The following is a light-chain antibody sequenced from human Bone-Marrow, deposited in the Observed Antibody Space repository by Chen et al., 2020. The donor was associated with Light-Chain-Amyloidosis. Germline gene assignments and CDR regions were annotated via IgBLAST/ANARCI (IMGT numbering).Light chain of an antibody. CDR2: RDT. J-gene: IGLJ2*01. CDR1: DLPTKY. Sequence: SYELTQPPSVSVSPGQTARLTCSGDDLPTKYAYWYQQKPGKAPVLVIHRDTERPSGISERFSGSSSGTTATLTISGVQAEDEADYHCQPADSSGTYEVIFGGGTKLTVL. V-gene: IGLV3-25*03. CDR3: QPADSSGTYEVI.